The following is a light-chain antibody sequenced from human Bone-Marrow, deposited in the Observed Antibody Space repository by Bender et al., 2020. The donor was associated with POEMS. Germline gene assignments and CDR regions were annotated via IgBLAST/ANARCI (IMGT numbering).Light chain of an antibody. CDR3: AAWDAGLSGGV. V-gene: IGLV1-44*01. J-gene: IGLJ3*02. Sequence: QSVLTQPPSASGTPGQRVTISCSGSNSNIGTNAVNCYQQFPATAPKPLINSDNQRHSGVPDRVYAFKSGTHASLPISGLQSEDEADYYCAAWDAGLSGGVFGGGTKLTVL. CDR1: NSNIGTNA. CDR2: SDN.